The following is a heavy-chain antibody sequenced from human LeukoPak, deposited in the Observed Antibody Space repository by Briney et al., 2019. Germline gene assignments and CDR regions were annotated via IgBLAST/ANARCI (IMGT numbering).Heavy chain of an antibody. V-gene: IGHV3-74*01. CDR1: GFIFSSYW. CDR2: INTDGSTT. D-gene: IGHD1-7*01. Sequence: PGGSLRLSCAASGFIFSSYWMYWVRQAPGKGLVWVSRINTDGSTTNYADSVKGRFSISRDNAKNSLYLQMNSLRAEDTAVYYCARSSRELGGYAPWELMPPFDYWGQGTLVTVSS. J-gene: IGHJ4*02. CDR3: ARSSRELGGYAPWELMPPFDY.